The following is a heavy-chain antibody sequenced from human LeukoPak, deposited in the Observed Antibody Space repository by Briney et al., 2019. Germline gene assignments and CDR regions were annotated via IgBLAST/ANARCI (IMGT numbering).Heavy chain of an antibody. D-gene: IGHD1-26*01. J-gene: IGHJ4*02. Sequence: SLRLSCAASGFTFDDYAMHWVRQAPGKGLEWVSGISWNSGSIGYADTVKGRFTISRDNAKNSLYLQMNSLRAEDTALYYCAKDLTRGWELLPSPFDYWGQGTLVTVSS. CDR2: ISWNSGSI. CDR3: AKDLTRGWELLPSPFDY. CDR1: GFTFDDYA. V-gene: IGHV3-9*01.